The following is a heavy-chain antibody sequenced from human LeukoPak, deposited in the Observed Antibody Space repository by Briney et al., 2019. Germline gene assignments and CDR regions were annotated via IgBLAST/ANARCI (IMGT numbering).Heavy chain of an antibody. J-gene: IGHJ5*01. CDR2: IIVIFGTP. CDR3: ARDVGSSMVTNWFDS. Sequence: SVKVSCKASGGTFSSYSFSWVRQAPGQGLEWLGGIIVIFGTPNYPQKFHGRVTITADESTSTVYMELSSLRSEDTAMYYCARDVGSSMVTNWFDSWGQGTLVTVSS. CDR1: GGTFSSYS. V-gene: IGHV1-69*13. D-gene: IGHD3-10*01.